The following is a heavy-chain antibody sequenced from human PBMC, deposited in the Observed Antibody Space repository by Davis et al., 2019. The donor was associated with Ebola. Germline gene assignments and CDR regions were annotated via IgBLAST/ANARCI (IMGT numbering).Heavy chain of an antibody. CDR2: IIPILGIA. V-gene: IGHV1-69*04. CDR1: GYTFTSYA. Sequence: SVKVSCKASGYTFTSYAISWVRQAPGQGLEWMGRIIPILGIANYAQKFQGRVTITADKSTSTAYMELSSLRSEDTAVYYCARDNLGYCSGGSCYSSWGQGTLVTVSS. J-gene: IGHJ4*02. D-gene: IGHD2-15*01. CDR3: ARDNLGYCSGGSCYSS.